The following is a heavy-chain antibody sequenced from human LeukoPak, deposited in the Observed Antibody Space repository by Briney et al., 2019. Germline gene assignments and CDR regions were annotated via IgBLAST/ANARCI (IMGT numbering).Heavy chain of an antibody. CDR2: INQDGSQK. CDR1: GFSFSNNW. J-gene: IGHJ3*02. V-gene: IGHV3-7*01. Sequence: GGSLRLSCAASGFSFSNNWMSWVRQAPGKGLEWVANINQDGSQKYYVDSVKGRFTISRDNAKNSLYLQMDSLRADDAAVYYCAGETVQASDIWGQGTMVTVSS. CDR3: AGETVQASDI.